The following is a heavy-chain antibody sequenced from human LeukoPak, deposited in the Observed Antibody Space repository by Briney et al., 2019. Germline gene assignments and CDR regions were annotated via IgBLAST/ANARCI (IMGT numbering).Heavy chain of an antibody. CDR3: ARSMVRGSIPYY. CDR1: GFTFSSYA. Sequence: GGSLRLSCAASGFTFSSYALHWVRQAPGKGLEYVSGISSNGGSTYYANSVKGRFTISRDNSKNTLYLQMGSLRAEDMAVYYCARSMVRGSIPYYWGQGTLVTVSS. V-gene: IGHV3-64*01. J-gene: IGHJ4*02. D-gene: IGHD3-10*01. CDR2: ISSNGGST.